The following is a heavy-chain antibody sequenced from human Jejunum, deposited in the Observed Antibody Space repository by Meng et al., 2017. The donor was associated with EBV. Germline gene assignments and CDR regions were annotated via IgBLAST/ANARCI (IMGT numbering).Heavy chain of an antibody. CDR3: AGLRYSGYDRAFDY. J-gene: IGHJ4*02. CDR2: IYYSGST. Sequence: QESGPGRVKPSGTLSPTCTVPGGSVTSGNVYWSWIRQPPGKGLEWIGYIYYSGSTNYIPSLKSRVTISLDTSKNQFSLKLSSVTAADTAVYYCAGLRYSGYDRAFDYWGQGALVTVSS. D-gene: IGHD5-12*01. V-gene: IGHV4-61*01. CDR1: GGSVTSGNVY.